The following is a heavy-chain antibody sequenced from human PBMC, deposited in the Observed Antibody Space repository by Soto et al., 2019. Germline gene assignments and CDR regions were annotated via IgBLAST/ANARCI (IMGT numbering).Heavy chain of an antibody. CDR3: ASSYCISTICPPYYGMDV. V-gene: IGHV1-3*01. CDR2: INAGNGNT. J-gene: IGHJ6*02. Sequence: ASVKVSCKASGYTFTSYAMHWVRQAPGQRLEWMGWINAGNGNTKYSRKFQGRVTITRDTSASTAYMELSSLRSEDTAVYYCASSYCISTICPPYYGMDVWGQGTTVTVS. CDR1: GYTFTSYA. D-gene: IGHD2-2*01.